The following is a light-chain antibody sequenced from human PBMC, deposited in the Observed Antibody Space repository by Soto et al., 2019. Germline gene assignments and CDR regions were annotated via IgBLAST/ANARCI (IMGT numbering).Light chain of an antibody. CDR3: TSYASSSLWV. J-gene: IGLJ3*02. CDR2: EVT. CDR1: SSDIGAYNY. V-gene: IGLV2-14*01. Sequence: QSALTQPASVSGSPGQSITISCTGTSSDIGAYNYLSWYQQHPGKAPKLIIYEVTNRPSGVSSRFSGSKSGNTASLPISGLQAEDEADYYCTSYASSSLWVLGGGTKLTVL.